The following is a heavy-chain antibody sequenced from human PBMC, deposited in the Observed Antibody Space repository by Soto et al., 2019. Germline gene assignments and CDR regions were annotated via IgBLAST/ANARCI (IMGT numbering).Heavy chain of an antibody. CDR1: GFTFSSYG. CDR2: IWYDGSNK. D-gene: IGHD6-13*01. J-gene: IGHJ6*02. Sequence: PGGSLSLSCAASGFTFSSYGMHWVRQAPGKGLEWVAVIWYDGSNKYYADSVKGRFTISRDNSKNTLYLQMNSLRAEDTAVYHCARDVEGFSSCYNYYCYGMDVWGQGTTVTVSS. CDR3: ARDVEGFSSCYNYYCYGMDV. V-gene: IGHV3-33*01.